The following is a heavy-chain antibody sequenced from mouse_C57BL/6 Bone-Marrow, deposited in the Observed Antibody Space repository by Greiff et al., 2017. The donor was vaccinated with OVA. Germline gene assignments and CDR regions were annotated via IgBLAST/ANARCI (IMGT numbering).Heavy chain of an antibody. CDR2: ISSGGSYT. D-gene: IGHD2-10*02. CDR1: GFTFSSYG. CDR3: ARQKPSRGFAY. J-gene: IGHJ3*01. V-gene: IGHV5-6*01. Sequence: EVKLVESGGDLVKPGGSLKLSCAASGFTFSSYGMSWVRQTPDKRLEWVATISSGGSYTYYPDSVKGRFTISKDNAKNTLYQQMSSLKSEDTAMYYCARQKPSRGFAYWGQGTLVTVSS.